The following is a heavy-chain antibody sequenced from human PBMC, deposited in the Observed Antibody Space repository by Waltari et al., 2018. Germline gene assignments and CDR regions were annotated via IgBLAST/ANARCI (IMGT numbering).Heavy chain of an antibody. V-gene: IGHV3-30*02. D-gene: IGHD2-21*01. Sequence: QVQLVESGGGVVQPGGSLRLSCAASGFTFSSYGMPWVREAPAKGLDGGAYKRYDGSNKDYANTVKGRFTISRYKYKNTLYLQMNSLRAEERAVYNGAKDGGGEPDYWGQGTLVTVSS. CDR3: AKDGGGEPDY. J-gene: IGHJ4*02. CDR2: KRYDGSNK. CDR1: GFTFSSYG.